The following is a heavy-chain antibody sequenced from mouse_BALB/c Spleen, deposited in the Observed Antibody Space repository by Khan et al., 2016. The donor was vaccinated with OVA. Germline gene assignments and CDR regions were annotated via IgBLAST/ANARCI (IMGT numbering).Heavy chain of an antibody. Sequence: VQLKESGTVLARPGASVKMSCTASGYSFTSYLIHWVKQRPGQGLEWIGDIYPGNSDTTYNQKFKDKAKLTAGTSDNTAYMELSSLTNEDSAVYYCARGGDSSFAYWGQGTLVTVSA. CDR1: GYSFTSYL. D-gene: IGHD1-3*01. V-gene: IGHV1-5*01. J-gene: IGHJ3*01. CDR2: IYPGNSDT. CDR3: ARGGDSSFAY.